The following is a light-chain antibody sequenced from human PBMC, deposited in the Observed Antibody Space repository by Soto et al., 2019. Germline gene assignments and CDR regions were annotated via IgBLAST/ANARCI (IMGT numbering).Light chain of an antibody. V-gene: IGKV3-11*01. J-gene: IGKJ1*01. CDR1: QSVSTF. CDR3: QQRSNWPRT. Sequence: EIVLTQSPATLSLSPGERATLSCRASQSVSTFLAWYQQKPGQTPRLLISDVSNRASGIPARFSGSGSGTDFTLTISSLEPEDFAIYHCQQRSNWPRTFGQGTRVDIK. CDR2: DVS.